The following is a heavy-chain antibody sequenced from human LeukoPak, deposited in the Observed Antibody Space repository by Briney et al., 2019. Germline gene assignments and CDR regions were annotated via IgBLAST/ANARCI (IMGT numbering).Heavy chain of an antibody. Sequence: SETLSLTCTVSGGSISSYYWSWIRQPPGKGLEWIGYIYYSGSTNYNPSLKSRVTISPDTSKNHFSLKLSSVTAADTAVYYCARGDGSSSPSWDFSRYYYYSYMDVWGKGTTVTVSS. V-gene: IGHV4-59*01. J-gene: IGHJ6*03. CDR1: GGSISSYY. D-gene: IGHD6-13*01. CDR2: IYYSGST. CDR3: ARGDGSSSPSWDFSRYYYYSYMDV.